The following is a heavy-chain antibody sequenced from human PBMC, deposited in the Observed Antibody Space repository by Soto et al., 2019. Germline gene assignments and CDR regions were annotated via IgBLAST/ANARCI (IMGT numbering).Heavy chain of an antibody. V-gene: IGHV2-5*02. Sequence: QITLKESGPTLVKPTQTLTLTCTFSGFSLSTSGVGVGWIRQPPGKALEWLALIYWDDDKRYSPSLKSRLTITXDXSXNEXVLTMTNMDPVDTATYYCAHRRRYYDSSGYYYLDYWGQGTLVTVSS. CDR1: GFSLSTSGVG. J-gene: IGHJ4*02. D-gene: IGHD3-22*01. CDR2: IYWDDDK. CDR3: AHRRRYYDSSGYYYLDY.